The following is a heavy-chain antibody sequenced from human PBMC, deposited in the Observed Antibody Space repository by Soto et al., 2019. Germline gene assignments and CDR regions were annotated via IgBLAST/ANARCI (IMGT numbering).Heavy chain of an antibody. CDR1: GFTFRDYA. CDR3: AKDRYYYGSGSVRLDY. J-gene: IGHJ4*02. CDR2: IGGRDVNT. D-gene: IGHD3-10*01. Sequence: PGGSLRLSCAASGFTFRDYAMTWVRQAPGKGLEWVSAIGGRDVNTYYAASVKGRFTISRDNSKNTLYLQMNSLRAEDTAVYYCAKDRYYYGSGSVRLDYWGQGTLVTVSS. V-gene: IGHV3-23*01.